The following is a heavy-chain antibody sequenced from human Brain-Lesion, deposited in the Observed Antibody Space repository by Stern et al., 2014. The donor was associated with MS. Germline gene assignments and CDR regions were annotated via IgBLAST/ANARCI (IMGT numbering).Heavy chain of an antibody. D-gene: IGHD5-18*01. Sequence: VQLEESGPGLVKPSQTLSLTCIVSGDSISSGSFYWNWIRQPAGKGLEWIGRIYSSGSTNYNPYLKSRVTISGDTSQNQFSLKVISMTAADTAVYYCARETGGYTYGDTDFFDYWGQGALVTVSS. V-gene: IGHV4-61*02. CDR3: ARETGGYTYGDTDFFDY. CDR1: GDSISSGSFY. J-gene: IGHJ4*02. CDR2: IYSSGST.